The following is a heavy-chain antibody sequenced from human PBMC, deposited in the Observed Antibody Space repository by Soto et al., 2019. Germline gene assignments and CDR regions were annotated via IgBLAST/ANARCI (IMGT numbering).Heavy chain of an antibody. CDR2: IYNDGSYT. CDR3: TRGPRPISTGTGAY. Sequence: PGGALRLSCAASGFIFMMNWKHWVRQSPGKGLVWISRIYNDGSYTDYADSVKGRFTISRDNVNDTLYLQMNNLRAEDSGLYYCTRGPRPISTGTGAYWGQGTQVTVSS. D-gene: IGHD3-10*01. V-gene: IGHV3-74*01. J-gene: IGHJ4*02. CDR1: GFIFMMNW.